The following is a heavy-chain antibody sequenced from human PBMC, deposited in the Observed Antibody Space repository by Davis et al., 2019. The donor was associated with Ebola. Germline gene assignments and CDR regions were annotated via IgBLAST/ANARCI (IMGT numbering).Heavy chain of an antibody. Sequence: SVRGRFTISRDNSKNTLYLQMNSLRAEDTAVYYCAREYGDSSSYFDYWGQGTLVTVSS. CDR3: AREYGDSSSYFDY. D-gene: IGHD4-17*01. V-gene: IGHV3-30*07. J-gene: IGHJ4*02.